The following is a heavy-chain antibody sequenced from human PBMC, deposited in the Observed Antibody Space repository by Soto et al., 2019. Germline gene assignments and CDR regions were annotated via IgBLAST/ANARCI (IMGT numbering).Heavy chain of an antibody. J-gene: IGHJ6*02. CDR2: IIPIFGTA. Sequence: ASVKVSCKASGGTFSSYAISWVRQAPGQGLEWMGGIIPIFGTANYAQKFQGRVTITADESTSTAYMELSSLRSEDTAVYYCTRGMELGDSNDYGMDVWGQGTTVTGSS. CDR3: TRGMELGDSNDYGMDV. CDR1: GGTFSSYA. D-gene: IGHD3-16*01. V-gene: IGHV1-69*13.